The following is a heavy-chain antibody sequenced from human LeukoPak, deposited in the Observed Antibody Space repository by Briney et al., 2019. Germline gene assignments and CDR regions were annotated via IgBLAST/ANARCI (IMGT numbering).Heavy chain of an antibody. CDR2: SYYSGST. CDR3: ARESDRYCSSTSCPNWYDP. CDR1: GGSISSTNSY. Sequence: KPSETLSLTCTVPGGSISSTNSYWGWIRQPPGTGLEWMGSSYYSGSTYHNPSLKSRVTISVDTSKNQFSLKLSSVTAADTAVYSCARESDRYCSSTSCPNWYDPWGQGTLVTVSS. V-gene: IGHV4-39*07. J-gene: IGHJ5*02. D-gene: IGHD2-2*01.